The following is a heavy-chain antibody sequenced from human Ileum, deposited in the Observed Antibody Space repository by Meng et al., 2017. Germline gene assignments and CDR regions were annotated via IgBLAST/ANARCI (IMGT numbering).Heavy chain of an antibody. D-gene: IGHD4-23*01. CDR1: GDSISTTNW. CDR3: AANSGKKMHS. CDR2: IYHSGLV. V-gene: IGHV4-4*02. Sequence: QLQLTGAGPGPVEPSRSLSLPCAVSGDSISTTNWWNWVRQPPGEGLEWIGEIYHSGLVNYNLSLKSRVTLSIDKSKNQFSLKLISVTAADTGVYYCAANSGKKMHSWGQGTLVTVSS. J-gene: IGHJ4*02.